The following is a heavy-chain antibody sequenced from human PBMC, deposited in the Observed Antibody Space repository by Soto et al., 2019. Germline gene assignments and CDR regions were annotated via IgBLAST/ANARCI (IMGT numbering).Heavy chain of an antibody. J-gene: IGHJ4*02. CDR1: GGSISGYY. Sequence: SETLSLTCTVSGGSISGYYWSWIRQPPGKGLEWIGYMYNTGSTVYNPSFKSRVTISVDTSKNQFSLKLSSLTAADTAVYYCARRYGGNFDYWGQGTLVTVSS. CDR2: MYNTGST. CDR3: ARRYGGNFDY. V-gene: IGHV4-59*01. D-gene: IGHD1-26*01.